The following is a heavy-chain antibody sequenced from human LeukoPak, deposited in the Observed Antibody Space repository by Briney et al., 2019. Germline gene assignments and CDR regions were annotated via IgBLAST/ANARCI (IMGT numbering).Heavy chain of an antibody. V-gene: IGHV4-59*01. CDR2: IYYSETT. CDR1: GGSISNYF. J-gene: IGHJ4*02. CDR3: ARVTGYMIEDYFDY. D-gene: IGHD3-22*01. Sequence: SETLSLTCTVSGGSISNYFWSWIRQPPGKGLECIGFIYYSETTNYKPSLKSRVTISVDTSKNQFSLKLRSVTAADTAVYYCARVTGYMIEDYFDYWGQGTLVTVSS.